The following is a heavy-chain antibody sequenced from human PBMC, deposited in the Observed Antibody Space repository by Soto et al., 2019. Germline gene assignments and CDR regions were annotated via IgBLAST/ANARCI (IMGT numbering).Heavy chain of an antibody. CDR1: GGSISSYY. J-gene: IGHJ4*02. D-gene: IGHD6-6*01. V-gene: IGHV4-59*01. CDR2: IYYSGST. Sequence: SETLSLTCTVSGGSISSYYWSWIRQPPGKGLEWIGYIYYSGSTNYNPSLKSRVTISVDTSKNQFSLKLSSVTAADTAVYYCARKLVWFDYWGQGTLVTVSS. CDR3: ARKLVWFDY.